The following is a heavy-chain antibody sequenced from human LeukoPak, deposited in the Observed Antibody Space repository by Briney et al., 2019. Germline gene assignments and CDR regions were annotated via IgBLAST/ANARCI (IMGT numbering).Heavy chain of an antibody. CDR1: GFSFSSYS. V-gene: IGHV3-21*01. Sequence: GGSLRLSCAASGFSFSSYSMNWVRQAPGKGLEWVSSISSSSSYIYYADSVKGRFTISRDNAKNSLYLQMNSLRAEDTAVYYCARARYDSSGTFDYWGQGTLVTVSS. J-gene: IGHJ4*02. D-gene: IGHD3-22*01. CDR2: ISSSSSYI. CDR3: ARARYDSSGTFDY.